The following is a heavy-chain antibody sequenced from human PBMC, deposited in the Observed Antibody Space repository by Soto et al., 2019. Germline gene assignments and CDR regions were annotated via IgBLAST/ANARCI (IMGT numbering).Heavy chain of an antibody. D-gene: IGHD2-8*01. J-gene: IGHJ5*02. CDR3: AKAGSLTQNWFDP. CDR1: GYTFTSYA. CDR2: INAGNGNT. Sequence: ASVKVSCKASGYTFTSYAMHWVRQAPGQRLEWMGWINAGNGNTKYSQKFQGRVTISRDNSKNTLYLQMNSLRAEDTGVYYCAKAGSLTQNWFDPWGLGTLVTVSS. V-gene: IGHV1-3*01.